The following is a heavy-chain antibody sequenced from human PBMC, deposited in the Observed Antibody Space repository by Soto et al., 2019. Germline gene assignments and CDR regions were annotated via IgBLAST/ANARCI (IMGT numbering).Heavy chain of an antibody. D-gene: IGHD6-13*01. CDR3: ARDPYSSSGGWFDP. V-gene: IGHV3-33*08. J-gene: IGHJ5*02. Sequence: QVQLVESGGGVVQPGRSLRLSCAASGFTFSSYAMHWVRQAPGKGLEWVAVIWYDGSNKYYADSVKGRFTISRDNSKNTLYLQMNSLRAEDTAVYYCARDPYSSSGGWFDPWGQGTLVTVSS. CDR1: GFTFSSYA. CDR2: IWYDGSNK.